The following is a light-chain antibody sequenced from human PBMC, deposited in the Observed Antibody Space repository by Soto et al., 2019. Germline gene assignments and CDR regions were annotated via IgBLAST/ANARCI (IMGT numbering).Light chain of an antibody. J-gene: IGKJ4*01. CDR3: QQCAHSPLT. CDR1: QNVDNNY. V-gene: IGKV3-20*01. Sequence: EIVLTQSPGTLSLSPGERATLSCRASQNVDNNYLAWFQQKPGQAPRLLIDDASRRATGIPDRFSGSGSGTDFTLTISRLEPEDFAVYYCQQCAHSPLTFGRGTKVEIK. CDR2: DAS.